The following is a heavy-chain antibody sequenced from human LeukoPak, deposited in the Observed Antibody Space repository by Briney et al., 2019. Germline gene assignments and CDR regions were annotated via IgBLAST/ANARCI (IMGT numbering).Heavy chain of an antibody. D-gene: IGHD6-13*01. Sequence: PGRSLCLSCAPSGFTFINNGMSGVPQPPGKGLNGVSAISCSGGRTYYPDSVKGRFMISRNNSKNTLYLQMNSLRAAHTSVYYCAKEGSAAVEALIFHSWRQG. V-gene: IGHV3-23*01. CDR2: ISCSGGRT. CDR3: AKEGSAAVEALIFHS. J-gene: IGHJ4*02. CDR1: GFTFINNG.